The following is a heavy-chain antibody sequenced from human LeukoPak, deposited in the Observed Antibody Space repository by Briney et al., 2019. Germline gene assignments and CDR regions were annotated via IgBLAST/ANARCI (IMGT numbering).Heavy chain of an antibody. V-gene: IGHV1-2*06. CDR1: GYTFTGYY. CDR3: ARDLFYSSSSDFDY. CDR2: INPKSGGT. J-gene: IGHJ4*02. Sequence: ASVKVSCKASGYTFTGYYIHWVRQAPGQGGEWMGRINPKSGGTNYEQKFQGRVAITRDTSRSTAYMELSRLRSDDTAVYYCARDLFYSSSSDFDYWGQGTLVTVSS. D-gene: IGHD6-6*01.